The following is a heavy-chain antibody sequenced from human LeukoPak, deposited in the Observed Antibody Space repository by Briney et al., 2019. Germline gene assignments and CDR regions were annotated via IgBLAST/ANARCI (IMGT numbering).Heavy chain of an antibody. Sequence: PGGSLRLSCAASAFTFTNYWMSWVRQAPGKGLEWVANIKQDGSEKYYVDSVKGRFSISRDNAKNSLYLQMNSLRAEDTAVYYCARDDYGGTRYWGQGTLVTVSS. CDR3: ARDDYGGTRY. CDR2: IKQDGSEK. CDR1: AFTFTNYW. V-gene: IGHV3-7*01. J-gene: IGHJ4*02. D-gene: IGHD4/OR15-4a*01.